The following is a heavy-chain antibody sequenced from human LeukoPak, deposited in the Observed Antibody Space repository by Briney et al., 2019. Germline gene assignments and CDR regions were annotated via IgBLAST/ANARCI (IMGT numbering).Heavy chain of an antibody. CDR1: GGPFSSYA. CDR2: IIPIFGTA. CDR3: AGQPSSSFSFDY. D-gene: IGHD6-6*01. J-gene: IGHJ4*02. Sequence: SVKVSCKASGGPFSSYAISWVRQAPGQGLEWMGGIIPIFGTANYAQKFQGRVTITADESTSTAYMELSSLRSEDTAVYYCAGQPSSSFSFDYWGQGTLVTVSS. V-gene: IGHV1-69*01.